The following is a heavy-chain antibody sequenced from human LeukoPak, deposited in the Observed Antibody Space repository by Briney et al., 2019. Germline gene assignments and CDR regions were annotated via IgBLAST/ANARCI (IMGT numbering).Heavy chain of an antibody. D-gene: IGHD7-27*01. CDR1: GDSVSSNSAA. J-gene: IGHJ4*02. CDR3: ARLENWVFDY. V-gene: IGHV6-1*01. Sequence: PSQTLSLTCAISGDSVSSNSAAWNCIRQSPSRGLEWLGRTYYRSKWRNDYAVSVKSRITVNPDTSKNQFSLQLFSVTPEDTAVYYCARLENWVFDYWGQGTLVTVSS. CDR2: TYYRSKWRN.